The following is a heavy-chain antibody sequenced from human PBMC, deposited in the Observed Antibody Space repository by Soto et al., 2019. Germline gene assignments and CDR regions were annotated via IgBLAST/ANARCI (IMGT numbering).Heavy chain of an antibody. CDR2: IKQDGSEK. Sequence: GGSLRLSCAASGFTFSSYWMSWVRQAPGKGLEWVANIKQDGSEKYYVDSVKGRFTISRDNAKNSLYLQMNSLRAEDTAVYYCARENSYGYRYYYGMDVWGQGTTVTVS. V-gene: IGHV3-7*05. CDR1: GFTFSSYW. J-gene: IGHJ6*02. CDR3: ARENSYGYRYYYGMDV. D-gene: IGHD5-18*01.